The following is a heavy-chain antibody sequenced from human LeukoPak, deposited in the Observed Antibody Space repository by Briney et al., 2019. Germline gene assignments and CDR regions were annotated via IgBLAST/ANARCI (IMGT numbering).Heavy chain of an antibody. D-gene: IGHD2-21*01. CDR1: GFTFSSYS. V-gene: IGHV3-48*04. CDR3: ARGSYCGGDCFDF. CDR2: ISSSTSTI. J-gene: IGHJ4*02. Sequence: PGGSLRLSCAASGFTFSSYSMNWVRQAPGKGLEWVSYISSSTSTIYYADSVKGRFTISRDNAKKSLYLQMNSLRAEDTAMYYCARGSYCGGDCFDFWGQGTLVTVSS.